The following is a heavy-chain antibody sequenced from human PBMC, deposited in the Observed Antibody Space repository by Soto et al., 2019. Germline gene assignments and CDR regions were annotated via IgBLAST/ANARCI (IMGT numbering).Heavy chain of an antibody. CDR3: AKEARPVGATGIDY. V-gene: IGHV3-30*18. CDR2: ISYDGIVK. J-gene: IGHJ4*02. Sequence: GGSLRLSCAASGFTFSNYGMHWVRQAPGKGLEWVAVISYDGIVKYYADSVEGRFTISRDNSKNTLYLQMNSLRAEDTSAYYCAKEARPVGATGIDYWGQGTLVTVSS. CDR1: GFTFSNYG. D-gene: IGHD1-26*01.